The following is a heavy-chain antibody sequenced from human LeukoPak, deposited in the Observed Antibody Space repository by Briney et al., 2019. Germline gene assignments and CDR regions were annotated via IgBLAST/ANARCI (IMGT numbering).Heavy chain of an antibody. Sequence: GGSLRLSCAASGFTFSDYYMSWIRQAPGKGLEWVSYISSSSSYTNYADSVKGRFTISRDNAKNSLYLQMNSLRAEDTAVYHCAGGYSSGWYPLDYWGQGTLVTVSS. D-gene: IGHD6-19*01. V-gene: IGHV3-11*06. CDR2: ISSSSSYT. J-gene: IGHJ4*02. CDR1: GFTFSDYY. CDR3: AGGYSSGWYPLDY.